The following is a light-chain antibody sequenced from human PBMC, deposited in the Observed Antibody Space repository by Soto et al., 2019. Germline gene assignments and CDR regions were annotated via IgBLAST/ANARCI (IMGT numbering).Light chain of an antibody. Sequence: EIVLTQSPATLPVSPGERATLSCRASQSVNRKLAWYQQRPGQAPRLLIYDASIKATGIPARFSGSESGTEFTLTISSLQSEDFAVYYCQQYKNWPPVYSCGQGTKLDIK. CDR1: QSVNRK. CDR2: DAS. J-gene: IGKJ2*03. V-gene: IGKV3D-15*01. CDR3: QQYKNWPPVYS.